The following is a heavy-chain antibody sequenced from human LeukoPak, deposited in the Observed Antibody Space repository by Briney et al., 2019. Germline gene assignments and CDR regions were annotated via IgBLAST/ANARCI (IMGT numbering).Heavy chain of an antibody. CDR1: GFTFSSYA. CDR2: ISYDGSNK. V-gene: IGHV3-30-3*01. CDR3: AGEVLDI. J-gene: IGHJ3*02. Sequence: PGGSLRLSCAASGFTFSSYATHWVRQAPGKGLERVAVISYDGSNKYYADSVKGRFTISRDNSKNTLYLQMNSLRAEDTAVYYCAGEVLDIWGQGTMVTVSS.